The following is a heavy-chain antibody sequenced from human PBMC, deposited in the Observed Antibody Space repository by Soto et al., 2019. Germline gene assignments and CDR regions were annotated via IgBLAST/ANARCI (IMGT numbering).Heavy chain of an antibody. CDR3: ARGRDTRNIFDY. J-gene: IGHJ4*02. V-gene: IGHV1-2*02. CDR1: GYIFSDYY. D-gene: IGHD5-18*01. CDR2: VNPKSGGT. Sequence: ASVKVSCKASGYIFSDYYMHWVRQAPGQGLEWMGWVNPKSGGTHYSQKFKGRVTMTRDTSSSTAYMELSRLRSDDTAVYYCARGRDTRNIFDYWGQGTLVTVSS.